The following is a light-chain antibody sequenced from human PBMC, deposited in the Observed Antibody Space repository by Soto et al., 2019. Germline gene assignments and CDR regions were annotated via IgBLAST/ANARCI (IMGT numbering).Light chain of an antibody. J-gene: IGKJ2*01. V-gene: IGKV3-15*01. Sequence: EIVMTQSPVALSVSPGERAALSCRASQSVGRNIAWYQQRPGQAPRVLIYGTSTRATGDPARFSGSGSGTDFTLTISSLQSEDFAVYYCQQYNNWLYTFGQGTRLEIK. CDR2: GTS. CDR3: QQYNNWLYT. CDR1: QSVGRN.